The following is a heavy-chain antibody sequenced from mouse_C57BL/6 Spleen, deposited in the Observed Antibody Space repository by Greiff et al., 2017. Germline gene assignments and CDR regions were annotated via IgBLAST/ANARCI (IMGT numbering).Heavy chain of an antibody. Sequence: EVKLVESGAELVRPGASVKLSCTASGFNIKDDYMHWVKQRPEQGLEWIGWIDPENGDTEYASKFQGKATITADTSSNTAYLQLSSLTSEDTAVYYCTVYYYGSRGAMDYWGQGTSVTVSS. V-gene: IGHV14-4*01. D-gene: IGHD1-1*01. J-gene: IGHJ4*01. CDR2: IDPENGDT. CDR1: GFNIKDDY. CDR3: TVYYYGSRGAMDY.